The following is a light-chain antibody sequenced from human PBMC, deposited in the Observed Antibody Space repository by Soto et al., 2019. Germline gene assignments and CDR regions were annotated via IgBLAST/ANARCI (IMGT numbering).Light chain of an antibody. CDR3: QQYKNWPRT. V-gene: IGKV3-20*01. Sequence: EIVLSQSPGTLSLSPGERATLSCRASQSVSSSYLAWYQHKPGQAPRLLIYGASSRATGIPDRFSGSGSGTEFTLTISSLQSEDFAVYYCQQYKNWPRTFGQGTKVDIK. CDR2: GAS. CDR1: QSVSSSY. J-gene: IGKJ1*01.